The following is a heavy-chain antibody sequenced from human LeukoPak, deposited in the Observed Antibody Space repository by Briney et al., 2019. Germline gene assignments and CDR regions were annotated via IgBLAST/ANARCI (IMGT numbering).Heavy chain of an antibody. Sequence: GGSLRLSCAASRFTFSDYYMSWIRQAPRGGLERGSYTSSITSYTNYDNSVKGRFTISRVNAKNSLYLQMNSLRAEDTAVYYCARAWYYGSGSYYQCWFDPWGQGTLVTVSS. CDR1: RFTFSDYY. J-gene: IGHJ5*02. CDR2: TSSITSYT. D-gene: IGHD3-10*01. CDR3: ARAWYYGSGSYYQCWFDP. V-gene: IGHV3-11*03.